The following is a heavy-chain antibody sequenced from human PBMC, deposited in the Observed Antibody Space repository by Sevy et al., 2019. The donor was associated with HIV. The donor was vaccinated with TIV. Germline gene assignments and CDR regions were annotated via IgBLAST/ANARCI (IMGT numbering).Heavy chain of an antibody. CDR1: GYTLTELS. CDR3: ATRKAYYDILTGYYKDGNWVAFDI. V-gene: IGHV1-24*01. Sequence: ASVKDSCKVSGYTLTELSMHWVRQAPGKGLEWMGGFDPEDGETIYAQKFQGRVTMTEDTSTDTAYMELSSLRSEDTAVYYCATRKAYYDILTGYYKDGNWVAFDIWGQGTMVTVSS. CDR2: FDPEDGET. D-gene: IGHD3-9*01. J-gene: IGHJ3*02.